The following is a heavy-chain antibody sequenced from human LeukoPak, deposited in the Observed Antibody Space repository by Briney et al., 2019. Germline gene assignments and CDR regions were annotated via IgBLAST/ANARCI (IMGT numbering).Heavy chain of an antibody. J-gene: IGHJ6*02. Sequence: GGSLRLSCAASGFTLSSNSMNWVRQAPGKGLEWVSSISSSTSYIYYADSVKGRFTISRDNAKNSLYLQMNSLRAEDTAVYYCARDSSIYTNYYYYYDMDVWGQGTTVTVSS. D-gene: IGHD6-13*01. CDR1: GFTLSSNS. CDR3: ARDSSIYTNYYYYYDMDV. V-gene: IGHV3-21*01. CDR2: ISSSTSYI.